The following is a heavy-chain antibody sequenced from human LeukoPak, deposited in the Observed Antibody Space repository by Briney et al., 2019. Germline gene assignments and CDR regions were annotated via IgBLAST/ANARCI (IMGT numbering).Heavy chain of an antibody. CDR3: ARDLVPSYYYDSSGYKPFDY. J-gene: IGHJ4*02. CDR1: GFTFRSHK. Sequence: GALRLPWGASGFTFRSHKINLGRQASGEGLEWGSSNNSSRNYIYYADSVKGRFTISRDNAKNSLYLQMNSLRAEDTAVYYCARDLVPSYYYDSSGYKPFDYWGQGTLVTVSS. CDR2: NNSSRNYI. D-gene: IGHD3-22*01. V-gene: IGHV3-21*01.